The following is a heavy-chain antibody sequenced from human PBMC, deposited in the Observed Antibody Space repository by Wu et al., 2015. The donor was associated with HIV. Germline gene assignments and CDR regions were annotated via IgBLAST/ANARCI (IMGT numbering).Heavy chain of an antibody. CDR2: INPLFGTT. V-gene: IGHV1-69*01. CDR1: GYTFTSYA. J-gene: IGHJ6*02. CDR3: ARNTDSVATSLYSLGV. D-gene: IGHD5-12*01. Sequence: QVQLVQSGAEVTEPGSSVKVTCKASGYTFTSYAVSWVRQAPGQGLEWMGGINPLFGTTKHAQKFQDRVTFTTDESKTTAYMELSSLRSEDTAVYYCARNTDSVATSLYSLGVWGHGTTVTVSS.